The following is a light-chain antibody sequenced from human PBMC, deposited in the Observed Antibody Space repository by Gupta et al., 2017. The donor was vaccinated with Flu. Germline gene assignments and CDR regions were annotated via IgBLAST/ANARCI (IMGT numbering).Light chain of an antibody. J-gene: IGKJ2*01. CDR1: QSVLYSSNNKNY. Sequence: DIVMTQFPDPLAVSLGERAPTNCKSSQSVLYSSNNKNYLAWYQQKPGQPPKLLIYWASTRESGVPDRFSGSGSGTDFTLTISSLQAEDVAVYYCQQYYSTPPTFGQGTKLEIK. V-gene: IGKV4-1*01. CDR2: WAS. CDR3: QQYYSTPPT.